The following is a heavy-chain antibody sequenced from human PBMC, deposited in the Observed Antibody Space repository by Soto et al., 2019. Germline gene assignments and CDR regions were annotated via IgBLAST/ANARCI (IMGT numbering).Heavy chain of an antibody. J-gene: IGHJ4*02. CDR3: ARDAPNHSFDY. V-gene: IGHV4-59*01. CDR1: GGSISSYY. CDR2: IYYSGST. Sequence: SETLSLTCTVSGGSISSYYWSWIRQPPGKGLEWIGYIYYSGSTNYNPSLKSRVTITADESTSTAYMELSSLRSEDTAVYYCARDAPNHSFDYWGQGTLVTVSS.